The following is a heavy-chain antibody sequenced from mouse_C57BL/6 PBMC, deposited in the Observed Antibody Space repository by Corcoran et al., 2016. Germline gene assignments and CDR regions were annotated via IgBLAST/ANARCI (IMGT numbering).Heavy chain of an antibody. CDR2: INPYNGGT. J-gene: IGHJ2*01. CDR1: GYTFTDYY. D-gene: IGHD3-2*02. V-gene: IGHV1-19*01. Sequence: EVQLQQSGPVLVKPGASVKMSCKASGYTFTDYYMNWVKQSHGKSLEWIGVINPYNGGTSYNQKFKGKATLTVDKSSSTAYMELNSLTSEDSAVYYCARSRQLRLPLDYWGQGTTLTVSS. CDR3: ARSRQLRLPLDY.